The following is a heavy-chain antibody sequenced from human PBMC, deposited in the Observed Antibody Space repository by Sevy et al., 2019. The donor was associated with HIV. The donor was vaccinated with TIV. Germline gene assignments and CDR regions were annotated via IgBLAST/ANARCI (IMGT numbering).Heavy chain of an antibody. Sequence: GGSLRISCVASGSSFGIHCMSWVRQAPGKGLEWVAKINQDGGQKYYVDSVKGRFTISRDNAKSSLYLQMNSLRVEDTALYYCARDPDPVPGVAFDVWGQGTMVTVSS. J-gene: IGHJ3*01. CDR3: ARDPDPVPGVAFDV. CDR2: INQDGGQK. CDR1: GSSFGIHC. V-gene: IGHV3-7*01.